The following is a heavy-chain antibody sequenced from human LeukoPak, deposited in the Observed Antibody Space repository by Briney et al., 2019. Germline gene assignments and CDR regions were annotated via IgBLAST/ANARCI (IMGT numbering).Heavy chain of an antibody. CDR1: GFTFSNAW. J-gene: IGHJ4*02. CDR3: TTDYYDSSGYYLQPFDY. V-gene: IGHV3-15*01. CDR2: IKSKTDGGTT. D-gene: IGHD3-22*01. Sequence: GGSLRLSCAASGFTFSNAWMSWVRQAPGKGLEWVGRIKSKTDGGTTDYAAPVKGRFTISRDDSKNTLYLQMKSLKTEDTAVYYCTTDYYDSSGYYLQPFDYWGQGTLVTVSS.